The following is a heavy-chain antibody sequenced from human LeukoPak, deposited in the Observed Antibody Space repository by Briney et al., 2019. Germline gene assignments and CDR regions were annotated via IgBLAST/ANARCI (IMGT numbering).Heavy chain of an antibody. D-gene: IGHD5-24*01. CDR1: GGSISSYY. V-gene: IGHV4-59*01. Sequence: SETLSLTCTVSGGSISSYYWSWIRQPPGKGLEWIGYIYYSGSTNYNPSVKSRVTISVDTSKNQFSLKLSSVTAADTAVYYCARGMAPDYFDYWGQGTLVTVSS. CDR2: IYYSGST. J-gene: IGHJ4*02. CDR3: ARGMAPDYFDY.